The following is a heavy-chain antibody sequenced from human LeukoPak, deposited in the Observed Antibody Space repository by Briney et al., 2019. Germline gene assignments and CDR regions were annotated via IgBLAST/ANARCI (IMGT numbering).Heavy chain of an antibody. J-gene: IGHJ6*02. CDR2: VYYSGNFIGNT. Sequence: SETLSLTCSVSGGSITSGSYYWGWIRQPPGKGPEWIGSVYYSGNFIGNTYYNPSLKSRVTISVDTSKNQFSLNLSSVTAADTAVYFCARSHHNYGMDVWGQGTTVTVSS. D-gene: IGHD1-14*01. CDR3: ARSHHNYGMDV. V-gene: IGHV4-39*01. CDR1: GGSITSGSYY.